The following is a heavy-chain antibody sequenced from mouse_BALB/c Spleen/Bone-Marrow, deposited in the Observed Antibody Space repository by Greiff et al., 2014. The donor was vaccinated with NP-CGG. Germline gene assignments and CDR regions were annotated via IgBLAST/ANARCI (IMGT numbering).Heavy chain of an antibody. CDR1: GYTFSNYW. D-gene: IGHD3-1*01. Sequence: VKMSCKASGYTFSNYWMHWVKQRPGQGLEWIGTIYPGTSDTPYNQKFKGKAKLTAVTSPSTAYMDLSSLTNEDSAVYYCTTLARSDLDYWAQGTTLTVPS. J-gene: IGHJ2*01. CDR3: TTLARSDLDY. V-gene: IGHV1-5*01. CDR2: IYPGTSDT.